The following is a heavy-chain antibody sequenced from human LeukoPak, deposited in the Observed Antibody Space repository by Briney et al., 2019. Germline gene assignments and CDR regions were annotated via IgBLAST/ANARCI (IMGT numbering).Heavy chain of an antibody. CDR2: ISGSGGST. CDR1: GFTFSSYG. V-gene: IGHV3-23*01. CDR3: ARGPHRRTYDRDNWFDP. Sequence: GGSLRLSCAASGFTFSSYGLNWVRQAPGKGLEWVSVISGSGGSTYYADSVKGRFAISRDNSKNTLYLQMNSLRAEDTAVYYCARGPHRRTYDRDNWFDPWGQGTLVTVSS. D-gene: IGHD3-3*01. J-gene: IGHJ5*02.